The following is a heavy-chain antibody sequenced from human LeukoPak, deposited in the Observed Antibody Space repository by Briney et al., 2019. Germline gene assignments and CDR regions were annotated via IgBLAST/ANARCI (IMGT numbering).Heavy chain of an antibody. CDR3: VSTNDQLHYDSSGYYGY. J-gene: IGHJ4*02. CDR2: IYYSGST. D-gene: IGHD3-22*01. Sequence: PSETLSLTCTVSGGSISGYYWSWIRQPPGKGLEWIGYIYYSGSTNYNPSLKSRVTISEDTSENQFSLKLTSVTAADTAVYYCVSTNDQLHYDSSGYYGYWGQGTLVTVSS. V-gene: IGHV4-59*12. CDR1: GGSISGYY.